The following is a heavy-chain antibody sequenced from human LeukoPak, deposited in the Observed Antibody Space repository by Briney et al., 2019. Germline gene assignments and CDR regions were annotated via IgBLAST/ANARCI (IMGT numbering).Heavy chain of an antibody. CDR3: ARGRSSSPIYYYGMDV. Sequence: GGSLRLSCAASGFTFSDYYMSWIRQAPGKGLEWVSYISSSGTTIYYADSVKGRFTISRDNAKNSLYLRMNSLRAEDTAVYHCARGRSSSPIYYYGMDVWGQGTTVTVSS. CDR2: ISSSGTTI. J-gene: IGHJ6*02. D-gene: IGHD6-13*01. CDR1: GFTFSDYY. V-gene: IGHV3-11*01.